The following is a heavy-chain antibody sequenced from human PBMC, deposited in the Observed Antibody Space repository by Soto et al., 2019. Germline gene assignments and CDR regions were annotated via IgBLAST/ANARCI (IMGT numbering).Heavy chain of an antibody. D-gene: IGHD3-16*01. CDR2: IMSDGSGT. V-gene: IGHV3-74*01. J-gene: IGHJ6*02. Sequence: EVQLVESGGGLVQPGGSLRLSCAASGFTFSSYWMHWVRQGPGEGLVWVSRIMSDGSGTTYADSVKGRFTISRDNAKNTLYLQMNSLRAEDTAVYHCARSRVSGGVEYNMDVWGQGTTVTVSS. CDR3: ARSRVSGGVEYNMDV. CDR1: GFTFSSYW.